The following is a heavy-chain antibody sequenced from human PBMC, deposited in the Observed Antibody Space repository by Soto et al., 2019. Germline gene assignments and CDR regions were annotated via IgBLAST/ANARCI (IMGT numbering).Heavy chain of an antibody. D-gene: IGHD3-3*02. V-gene: IGHV4-30-2*01. J-gene: IGHJ3*02. Sequence: SETLSLTCAVSCGSISSGGYSWSWIRQPPGKGLEWIGYIYHSGSTYYNPSLKSRVTISVDRSKNQFSLKLSSVTAADTAVYYCARVLGNDAFDIWGQGTMVT. CDR2: IYHSGST. CDR3: ARVLGNDAFDI. CDR1: CGSISSGGYS.